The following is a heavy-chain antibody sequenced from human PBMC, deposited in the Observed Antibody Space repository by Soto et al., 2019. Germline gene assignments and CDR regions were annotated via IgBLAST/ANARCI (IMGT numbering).Heavy chain of an antibody. CDR3: ARMGYYHYYGMDV. CDR2: MNPNSGST. J-gene: IGHJ6*02. CDR1: GYTFTSYD. V-gene: IGHV1-8*01. Sequence: QVQLVQSGAEVKKPGASVKVSCKASGYTFTSYDINWVRQATGQGLEWMGWMNPNSGSTGYAQKCQGGVXXTXNXXISTAYMELSSLRSEDTAVYYCARMGYYHYYGMDVWGQGTTVTVSS.